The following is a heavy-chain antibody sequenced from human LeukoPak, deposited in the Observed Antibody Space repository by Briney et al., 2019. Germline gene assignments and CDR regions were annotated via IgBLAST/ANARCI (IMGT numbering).Heavy chain of an antibody. CDR1: GGTFSSYA. CDR2: IIPIFGTA. D-gene: IGHD3-10*01. Sequence: ASVKVSCKASGGTFSSYAISWVRQAPGQGLEWMGGIIPIFGTANYAQKFQGRVTITADESTSTAYMELSSLRSEDTAVYYCASSPYYYGSGSYLYYYYYYMDVWGKGTTVTISS. V-gene: IGHV1-69*13. J-gene: IGHJ6*03. CDR3: ASSPYYYGSGSYLYYYYYYMDV.